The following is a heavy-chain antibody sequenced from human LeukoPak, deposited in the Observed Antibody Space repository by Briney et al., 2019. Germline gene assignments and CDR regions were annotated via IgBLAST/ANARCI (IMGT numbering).Heavy chain of an antibody. D-gene: IGHD6-6*01. V-gene: IGHV3-74*01. CDR1: GFTFSSYW. CDR3: ARGAARLGSDY. J-gene: IGHJ4*02. Sequence: GXXLRLSCAASGFTFSSYWMHWVRQAPGKGLAWVSRINSDGSSTIYADSVKGRFTISRDNAKNTLYLQMNSLRAEDTAVYYCARGAARLGSDYWGQGTLVTVSS. CDR2: INSDGSST.